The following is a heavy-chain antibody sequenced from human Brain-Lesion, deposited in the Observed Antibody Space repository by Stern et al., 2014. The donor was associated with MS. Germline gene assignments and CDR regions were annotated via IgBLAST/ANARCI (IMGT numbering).Heavy chain of an antibody. CDR2: INPNTGGT. J-gene: IGHJ6*02. CDR1: GYIFTGYY. D-gene: IGHD3-3*01. CDR3: ARDQRGITIFGVVTDYYYLGMDV. Sequence: VQLEESGAEVKKPGASVKVSCKTSGYIFTGYYIHWVRQAPGQGLEWMVWINPNTGGTKYAQKFQGRVTMSRDTSISTAYVELSSLTSDDTAVYYCARDQRGITIFGVVTDYYYLGMDVWGQGTTVTVSS. V-gene: IGHV1-2*02.